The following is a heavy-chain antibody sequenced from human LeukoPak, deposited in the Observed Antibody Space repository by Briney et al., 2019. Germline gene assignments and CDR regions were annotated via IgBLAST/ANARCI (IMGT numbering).Heavy chain of an antibody. V-gene: IGHV4-30-2*01. Sequence: SETLSLTCAVSGGSISSGGYSWSWIRQPPGKGLEWIGYIYHSGSTYYNPSLKSRVTISVDRSKNQFSLKLSSVTAADTAVYYCARGGRRRYDSLSDDAFDIWGQGTMVTVSS. CDR3: ARGGRRRYDSLSDDAFDI. D-gene: IGHD3-9*01. CDR1: GGSISSGGYS. J-gene: IGHJ3*02. CDR2: IYHSGST.